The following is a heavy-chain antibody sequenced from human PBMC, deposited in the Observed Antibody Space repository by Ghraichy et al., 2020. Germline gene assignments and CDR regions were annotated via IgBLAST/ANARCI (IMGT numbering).Heavy chain of an antibody. CDR1: GYTFTSYY. J-gene: IGHJ6*02. CDR3: ARVRIAAAVIKNPPYYYGMDV. CDR2: INPSGGST. V-gene: IGHV1-46*01. Sequence: ASVKVSCKASGYTFTSYYMHWVRQAPGQGLEWMGIINPSGGSTSYAQKFQGRVTMTRDTSTSTVYMELSSLRSEDTAVYYCARVRIAAAVIKNPPYYYGMDVWGQGTTVTVSS. D-gene: IGHD6-13*01.